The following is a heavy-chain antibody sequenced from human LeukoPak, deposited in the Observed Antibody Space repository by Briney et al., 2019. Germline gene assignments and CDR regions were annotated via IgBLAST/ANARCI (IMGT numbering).Heavy chain of an antibody. CDR1: GFTFSSYA. Sequence: GGSLRLSCAASGFTFSSYAISWVRQAPGKGLEWVSVIGGSGDSTYYADSVKGRFTISTDNSKNTLYLQMTSLRAEDTAVYYCAKGRVFDYWGQGTLVTVSS. CDR2: IGGSGDST. J-gene: IGHJ4*02. V-gene: IGHV3-23*01. D-gene: IGHD3-10*01. CDR3: AKGRVFDY.